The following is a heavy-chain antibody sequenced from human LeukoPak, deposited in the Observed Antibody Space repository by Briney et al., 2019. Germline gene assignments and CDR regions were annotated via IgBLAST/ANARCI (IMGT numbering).Heavy chain of an antibody. CDR1: GFTFSSYG. J-gene: IGHJ3*02. CDR2: IWYDGSNK. V-gene: IGHV3-33*01. D-gene: IGHD2-15*01. Sequence: GGSLRLSCAASGFTFSSYGMHWVRRAPGKGLEWVAVIWYDGSNKYYADSVKGRFTISRDNAKNSLYLQMNSLRAEDTAVYYCARESRYCSGGSCYFDAFDIWGQGTMVTVSS. CDR3: ARESRYCSGGSCYFDAFDI.